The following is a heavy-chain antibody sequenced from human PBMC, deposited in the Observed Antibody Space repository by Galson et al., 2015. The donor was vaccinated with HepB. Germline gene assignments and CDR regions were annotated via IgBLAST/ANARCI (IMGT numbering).Heavy chain of an antibody. J-gene: IGHJ6*02. CDR2: IDPNGGRA. Sequence: SVKVSCKASGYAFTSYYMHWVRQAPGQGLEWMGIIDPNGGRATYAQSFLGRVTMTSDTSASTVYMELTSLRSDDTAVYFSARRTVTYFYHGLDVWGQGTTVTVAS. D-gene: IGHD4-17*01. V-gene: IGHV1-46*01. CDR1: GYAFTSYY. CDR3: ARRTVTYFYHGLDV.